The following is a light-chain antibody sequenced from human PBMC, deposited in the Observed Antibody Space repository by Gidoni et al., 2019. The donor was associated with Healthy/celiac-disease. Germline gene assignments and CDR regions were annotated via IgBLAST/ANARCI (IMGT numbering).Light chain of an antibody. V-gene: IGLV1-51*01. CDR1: SSNIGNNY. J-gene: IGLJ2*01. CDR3: GTWDSSLSVVV. Sequence: QSELTQPPSVSAFPGQTVTISCSGSSSNIGNNYVSWYQQLPVTAPKLLIYANNKRPSGIPDRFSGSKSGTSATLGITGLQTGDEADYYCGTWDSSLSVVVFGGGTKLTVL. CDR2: ANN.